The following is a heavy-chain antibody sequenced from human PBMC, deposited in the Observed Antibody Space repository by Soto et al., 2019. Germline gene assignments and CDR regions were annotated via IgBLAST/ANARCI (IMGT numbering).Heavy chain of an antibody. D-gene: IGHD2-2*01. V-gene: IGHV4-39*01. Sequence: SETLSLTCTVSGGSISSSSYYWGWIRQPPGKGLEWIGSIYYSGSTYYNPSLKSRVTISVDTSKNRFSLKLSSVTAADTAVYYCARSASGRYCSVTSCTSPLYGWFAPRGQRTPVTVSS. CDR3: ARSASGRYCSVTSCTSPLYGWFAP. CDR1: GGSISSSSYY. CDR2: IYYSGST. J-gene: IGHJ5*02.